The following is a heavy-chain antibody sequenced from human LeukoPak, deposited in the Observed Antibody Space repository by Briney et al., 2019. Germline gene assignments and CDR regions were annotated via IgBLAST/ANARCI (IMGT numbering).Heavy chain of an antibody. CDR2: ISYDGSDK. Sequence: PEGSLRLSCAASGFTFSSYAMHWVRQAPGKGLEWAAVISYDGSDKYYADSVKGRFTISRDNSKNTLYLQMNSLRAEDTAVYYCARDSTRYYYDSSGYYHYWGQGTLVTVSS. V-gene: IGHV3-30-3*01. CDR1: GFTFSSYA. D-gene: IGHD3-22*01. J-gene: IGHJ4*02. CDR3: ARDSTRYYYDSSGYYHY.